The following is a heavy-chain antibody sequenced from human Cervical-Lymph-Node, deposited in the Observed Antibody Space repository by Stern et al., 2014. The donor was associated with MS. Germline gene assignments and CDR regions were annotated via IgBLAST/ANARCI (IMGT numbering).Heavy chain of an antibody. D-gene: IGHD6-13*01. V-gene: IGHV1-69*01. CDR2: IFPVFGTP. Sequence: QMQLVQPGAEVTKPGSSVKASCKASGGTFSKFPSSWVRQAPGQGLEWMGGIFPVFGTPTYAQEFRGSVTITADVSTSTVYMELSSLRSDDTAVYYCALSSETSDRWYSLGYDLWGQGTLVTVSS. J-gene: IGHJ5*02. CDR3: ALSSETSDRWYSLGYDL. CDR1: GGTFSKFP.